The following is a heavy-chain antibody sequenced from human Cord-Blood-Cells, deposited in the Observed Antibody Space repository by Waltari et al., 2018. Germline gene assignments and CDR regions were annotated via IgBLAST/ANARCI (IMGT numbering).Heavy chain of an antibody. CDR3: ATDPAHDSSGYYYDY. CDR2: FDADDGET. V-gene: IGHV1-24*01. Sequence: QVQLVQSGAEVKKPGASVKVSCKVSGYTLTDLSMHWVRQAPGEGLEWRGGFDADDGETIDAQTFQGRGTMTEDTSTETAYMELSSLRSEDTAVYYCATDPAHDSSGYYYDYWGQGTLVTVSS. J-gene: IGHJ4*02. CDR1: GYTLTDLS. D-gene: IGHD3-22*01.